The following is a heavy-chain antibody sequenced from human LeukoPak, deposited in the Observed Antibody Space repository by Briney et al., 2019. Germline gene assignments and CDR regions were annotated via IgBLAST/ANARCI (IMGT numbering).Heavy chain of an antibody. J-gene: IGHJ3*02. V-gene: IGHV4-31*03. CDR1: GGSISSGGYY. Sequence: SETLSLTCTVSGGSISSGGYYWSWIRQHPGKGLEWIGYIYYSGSTYYNPSLKSRVTISVDTSKNQFSLKLSSVTAADTAVYYCXRXXXXLDXFDIWGXGTMVTV. CDR2: IYYSGST. CDR3: XRXXXXLDXFDI.